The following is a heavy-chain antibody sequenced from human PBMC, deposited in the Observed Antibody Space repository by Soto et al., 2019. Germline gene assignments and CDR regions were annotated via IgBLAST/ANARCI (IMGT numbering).Heavy chain of an antibody. CDR2: ISYDARSK. CDR1: GFTFSTNG. J-gene: IGHJ4*02. CDR3: AKDYAGSVRGYFDY. D-gene: IGHD1-26*01. Sequence: QVQLVESGGGVVQPGRSLRLCCVASGFTFSTNGMHWVRQTPGKGLEWVTFISYDARSKYYVDSVKGRFAISRDNFKNTLYLQMNSLRAEDTAVYYCAKDYAGSVRGYFDYWGQGTLVTVSS. V-gene: IGHV3-30*18.